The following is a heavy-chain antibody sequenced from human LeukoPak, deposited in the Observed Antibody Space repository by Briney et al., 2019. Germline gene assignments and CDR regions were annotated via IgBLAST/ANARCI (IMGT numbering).Heavy chain of an antibody. V-gene: IGHV1-18*01. CDR3: ARRDNKDPYYFDY. Sequence: ASVKVSCKASGYTFTSYGISWVRQAPGQGLEWMGWISAYNGNTNYAQKLQGRITMTTDTSTSTADMELRSLRSDDTAVYYCARRDNKDPYYFDYWGQGTLVTVSS. CDR2: ISAYNGNT. CDR1: GYTFTSYG. J-gene: IGHJ4*02. D-gene: IGHD2-15*01.